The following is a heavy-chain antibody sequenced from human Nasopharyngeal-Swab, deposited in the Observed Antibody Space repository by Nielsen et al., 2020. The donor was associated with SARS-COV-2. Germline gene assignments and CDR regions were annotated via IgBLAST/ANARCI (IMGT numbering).Heavy chain of an antibody. V-gene: IGHV1-18*01. Sequence: ASVKVSCKASGYTFTSYGISWVRQAPGQGLEWMGWISAYNGNTNYVQKLQGRVTMTTDTSKSTAYMELRSLGSADTDVYYCARDDSSNYDFWSGYYTSFDYWGQGTLVTVSS. CDR1: GYTFTSYG. J-gene: IGHJ4*02. D-gene: IGHD3-3*01. CDR3: ARDDSSNYDFWSGYYTSFDY. CDR2: ISAYNGNT.